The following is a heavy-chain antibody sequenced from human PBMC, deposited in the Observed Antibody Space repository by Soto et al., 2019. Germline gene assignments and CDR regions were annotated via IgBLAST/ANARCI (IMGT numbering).Heavy chain of an antibody. V-gene: IGHV5-10-1*01. J-gene: IGHJ6*02. CDR2: IDPSDSYT. CDR3: ARRHIAAAGTGGYYYGMDV. CDR1: GYSFTSYW. D-gene: IGHD6-13*01. Sequence: GESLKISCKGSGYSFTSYWISWVRQMPGKGLEWMGRIDPSDSYTNYSPSFQGHVTISADKSISTAYLQWSSLKASDTAMYYCARRHIAAAGTGGYYYGMDVWGQGTTVTVSS.